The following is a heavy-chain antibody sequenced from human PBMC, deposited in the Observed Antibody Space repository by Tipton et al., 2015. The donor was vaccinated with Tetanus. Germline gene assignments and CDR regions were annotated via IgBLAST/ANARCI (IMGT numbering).Heavy chain of an antibody. CDR1: GGSISGYY. CDR2: IYYSGST. V-gene: IGHV4-59*01. J-gene: IGHJ6*02. CDR3: ARDPTKSRYYYYGMDV. Sequence: GLVKPSETLSLTCTVSGGSISGYYWSWIRQPPGKGLEWIGYIYYSGSTNYNPSVKSRVTISVDTSKNQFSLKLSSVTAADTAVYYCARDPTKSRYYYYGMDVWGQVTTVTVSS.